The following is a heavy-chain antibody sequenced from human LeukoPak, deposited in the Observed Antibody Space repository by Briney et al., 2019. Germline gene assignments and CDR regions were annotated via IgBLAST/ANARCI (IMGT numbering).Heavy chain of an antibody. Sequence: GGSLRLSCAVSGFSVSTSGMSWVRQAPGKGLEWVSGISGSGGSTYYADSVKGRFTISRDNSKNTLYLQMNSLRAEDTAVYYCAPGNGYSGYWGQGTLVTVSS. D-gene: IGHD3-3*01. CDR2: ISGSGGST. CDR3: APGNGYSGY. V-gene: IGHV3-23*01. J-gene: IGHJ4*02. CDR1: GFSVSTSG.